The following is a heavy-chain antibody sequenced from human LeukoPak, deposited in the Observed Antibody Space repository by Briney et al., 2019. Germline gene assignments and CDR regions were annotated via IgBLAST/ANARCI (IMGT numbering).Heavy chain of an antibody. J-gene: IGHJ6*02. CDR2: INPGDSDT. D-gene: IGHD2-2*01. V-gene: IGHV5-51*01. CDR1: GXTFTSYW. Sequence: GESLKISCKGSGXTFTSYWIGWVRQMPGKGLEWMGIINPGDSDTRYSPSFQGQVTISADKSISTAYLQWSSLKASDTAMYYCARHPDCTRTSCYVDYYGMDVWGQGTTVTVSS. CDR3: ARHPDCTRTSCYVDYYGMDV.